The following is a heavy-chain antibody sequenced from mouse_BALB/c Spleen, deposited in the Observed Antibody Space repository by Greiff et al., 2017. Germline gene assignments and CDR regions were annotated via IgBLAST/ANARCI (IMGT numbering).Heavy chain of an antibody. V-gene: IGHV1S81*02. CDR1: GYTFTSYW. CDR2: INPSNGRT. Sequence: QVQLQQPGAELVKPGASVKLSCKASGYTFTSYWMHWVKQRPGQGLEWIGEINPSNGRTNYNEKFKSKATLTVDKSSSTAYMQLSSLTSEDSAVYYCARRVGSSFYAMDYWGQGTSVTVSS. CDR3: ARRVGSSFYAMDY. D-gene: IGHD1-1*01. J-gene: IGHJ4*01.